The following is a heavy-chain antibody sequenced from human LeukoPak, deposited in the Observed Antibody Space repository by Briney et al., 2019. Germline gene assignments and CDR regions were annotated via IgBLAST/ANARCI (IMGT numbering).Heavy chain of an antibody. J-gene: IGHJ4*02. CDR1: GFTVSSNY. D-gene: IGHD6-13*01. V-gene: IGHV3-66*01. CDR2: IYSGGST. Sequence: GGSLRLSCAASGFTVSSNYMSWVRQAPGKGLEWVSVIYSGGSTYYADSVKGRFTISRDNSKNTLYLQMNSLRAEDTAVYYCARGLVAAGYFVDYWGQGTPVTVSS. CDR3: ARGLVAAGYFVDY.